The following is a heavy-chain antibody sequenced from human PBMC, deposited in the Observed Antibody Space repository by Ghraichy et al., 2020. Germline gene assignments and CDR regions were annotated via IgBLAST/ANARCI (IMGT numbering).Heavy chain of an antibody. D-gene: IGHD3-10*01. CDR3: ARAIGWWGVYYFDY. Sequence: SETLSLTCAVYGGSFSGYYWSWIRQPPGKGLEWIGEINHSGSTNYNPSLKSRVTISVDTSKNQFSLKLSSVTAADTAVYYCARAIGWWGVYYFDYWGQGTLVTVSS. J-gene: IGHJ4*02. V-gene: IGHV4-34*01. CDR1: GGSFSGYY. CDR2: INHSGST.